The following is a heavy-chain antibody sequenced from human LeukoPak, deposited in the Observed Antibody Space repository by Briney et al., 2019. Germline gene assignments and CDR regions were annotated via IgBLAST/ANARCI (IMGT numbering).Heavy chain of an antibody. J-gene: IGHJ5*02. CDR3: ATRLEIEPHSSTLGFDP. CDR1: GGSISSGSYY. CDR2: IYTSGST. Sequence: SETLSLTCTVSGGSISSGSYYWSWIRQPAGKGLEWIGRIYTSGSTNYNPSLKSRVTISVDTSKNQFSLKLSSVTAADTAVYYCATRLEIEPHSSTLGFDPWGQGTLVTVSS. V-gene: IGHV4-61*02. D-gene: IGHD6-13*01.